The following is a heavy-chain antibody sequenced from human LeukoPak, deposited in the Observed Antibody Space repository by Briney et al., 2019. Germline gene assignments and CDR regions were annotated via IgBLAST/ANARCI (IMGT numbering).Heavy chain of an antibody. Sequence: PSETLSLTCSVSGGSITSYYWSWIRQPPGKGLEWIGYIYYSGSTNYNPSLKSRVTISVDTSKNQFSLKLSSVTAADTAVYYCARDTKTTMVWGVIIFYGMDVWGQGTTVTVSS. D-gene: IGHD3-10*01. V-gene: IGHV4-59*01. CDR3: ARDTKTTMVWGVIIFYGMDV. CDR2: IYYSGST. J-gene: IGHJ6*02. CDR1: GGSITSYY.